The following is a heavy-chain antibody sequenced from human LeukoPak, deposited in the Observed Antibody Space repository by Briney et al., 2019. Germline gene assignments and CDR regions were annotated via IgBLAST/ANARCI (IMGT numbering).Heavy chain of an antibody. Sequence: PGGSLRLSCAASGFTFSSYGMHWVRQAPGKGLEWVAVISYDGSNKYYADSVKGRLTISRDNSKNTLYLQMNSLRAEDTAVYYCAKPHDYGDWYFDLWGRGTLVTVSS. CDR3: AKPHDYGDWYFDL. V-gene: IGHV3-30*18. CDR2: ISYDGSNK. J-gene: IGHJ2*01. D-gene: IGHD4-17*01. CDR1: GFTFSSYG.